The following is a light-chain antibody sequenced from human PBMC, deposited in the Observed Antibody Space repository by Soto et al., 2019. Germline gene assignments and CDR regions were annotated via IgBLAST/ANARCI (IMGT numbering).Light chain of an antibody. Sequence: EIVLTQSPATLSSFPGDRATLSCRASQAVNTRLAWYQHKPGQAPRLLIYLTSNRAAGIPARFSGSGSETDFTLTISDVEPEDFAVYYCHQRQSWPRTFGQGTKVDI. J-gene: IGKJ1*01. CDR3: HQRQSWPRT. CDR2: LTS. V-gene: IGKV3-11*01. CDR1: QAVNTR.